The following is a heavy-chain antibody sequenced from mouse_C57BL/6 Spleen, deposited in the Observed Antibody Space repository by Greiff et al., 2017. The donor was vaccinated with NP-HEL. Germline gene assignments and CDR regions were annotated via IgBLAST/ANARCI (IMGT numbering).Heavy chain of an antibody. CDR3: ARGGGYDRDAMDY. D-gene: IGHD2-2*01. CDR1: GFTFSDYG. V-gene: IGHV5-17*01. CDR2: ISSGSSTI. J-gene: IGHJ4*01. Sequence: EVMLVESGGGLVKPGGSLKLSCAASGFTFSDYGMHWVRQAPEKGLEWVAYISSGSSTIYYADTVKGRFTISRDNAKNTLFLQMTSLRSEDTAMYYCARGGGYDRDAMDYWGQGTSVTVSS.